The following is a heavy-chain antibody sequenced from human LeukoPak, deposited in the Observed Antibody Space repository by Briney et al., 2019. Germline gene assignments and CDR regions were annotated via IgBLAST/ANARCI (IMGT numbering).Heavy chain of an antibody. CDR3: ARALAVADAYYFDY. D-gene: IGHD6-19*01. Sequence: GGSLRLSCAASGFTVSSNDMSWVRQAPGKGLEWVSVIYSGGSTFYADSVKGRFTISRDNAKNSLYLQMNSLRAEDTALYYCARALAVADAYYFDYWGQGTLVTVSS. CDR1: GFTVSSND. CDR2: IYSGGST. V-gene: IGHV3-53*01. J-gene: IGHJ4*02.